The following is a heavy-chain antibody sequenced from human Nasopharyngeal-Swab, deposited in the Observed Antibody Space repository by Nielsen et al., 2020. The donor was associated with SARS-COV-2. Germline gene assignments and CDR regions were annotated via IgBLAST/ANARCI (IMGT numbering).Heavy chain of an antibody. V-gene: IGHV3-30*18. CDR2: ISYDGSNK. D-gene: IGHD3-10*01. CDR3: ANGAGVPNWFDP. CDR1: GFTFSNYC. Sequence: GALKLPWAASGFTFSNYCMQWVRQAPGKGLEWVAVISYDGSNKYYADSVKGRFTISRDNSKNTLYLQMNSLRAEDTAVYYCANGAGVPNWFDPWGQGTLVTVSS. J-gene: IGHJ5*02.